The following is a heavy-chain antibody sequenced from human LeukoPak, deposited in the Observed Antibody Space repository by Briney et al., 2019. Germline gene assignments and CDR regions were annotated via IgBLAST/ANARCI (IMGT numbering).Heavy chain of an antibody. D-gene: IGHD6-13*01. V-gene: IGHV4-38-2*02. CDR3: ARGGGSSLYYYYYMDV. J-gene: IGHJ6*03. CDR2: IYYSGST. Sequence: ASETLSLTCTVSGYSISSGYYWGWIRQPPGKGLEWIGSIYYSGSTYYNPSLKSRVTISVDTSKNQFSLKLSSVTAADTAVYYCARGGGSSLYYYYYMDVWGKGTTVTVSS. CDR1: GYSISSGYY.